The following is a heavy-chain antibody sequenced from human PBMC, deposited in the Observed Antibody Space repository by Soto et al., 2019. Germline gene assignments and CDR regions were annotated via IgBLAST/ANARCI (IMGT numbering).Heavy chain of an antibody. CDR2: IYYSGST. Sequence: SETLSLTCTVSGGSISSYYWSWIRQPPGKGLEWIGYIYYSGSTNYNPSLKSRVTISVDTSKNQFSLKLSSVTAADTAVYYCARDRGYYDSSGYPYYYYYGMDVWGQGTTVTVSS. V-gene: IGHV4-59*01. J-gene: IGHJ6*02. CDR3: ARDRGYYDSSGYPYYYYYGMDV. D-gene: IGHD3-22*01. CDR1: GGSISSYY.